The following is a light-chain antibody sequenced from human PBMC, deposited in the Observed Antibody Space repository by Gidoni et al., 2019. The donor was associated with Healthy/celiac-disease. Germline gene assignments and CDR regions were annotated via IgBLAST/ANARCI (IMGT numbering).Light chain of an antibody. Sequence: DIQMTQYPSTLSASVGDRVNINCRASQSISSWFAWYQQKPGKAPKRLIYKASSLESGVPSRFSGSGSVTEFTLTISSLQPDDIATYYCQPYNSYPWTFGQGIKVEIK. V-gene: IGKV1-5*03. CDR1: QSISSW. CDR3: QPYNSYPWT. CDR2: KAS. J-gene: IGKJ1*01.